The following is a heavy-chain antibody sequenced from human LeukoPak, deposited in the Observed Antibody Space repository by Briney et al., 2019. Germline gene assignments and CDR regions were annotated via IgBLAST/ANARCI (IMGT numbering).Heavy chain of an antibody. Sequence: PSETLSLTCSVSGYSISSGYYWGWIRQPPGKGLEWIGVVYRTGNAYYNPSLKSRVTISIDTSKNQFSLNLTSVTAADTAVYFCAKARGYGSGYFEYWGQGILAPVSS. J-gene: IGHJ4*02. CDR3: AKARGYGSGYFEY. D-gene: IGHD3-10*01. CDR2: VYRTGNA. CDR1: GYSISSGYY. V-gene: IGHV4-38-2*02.